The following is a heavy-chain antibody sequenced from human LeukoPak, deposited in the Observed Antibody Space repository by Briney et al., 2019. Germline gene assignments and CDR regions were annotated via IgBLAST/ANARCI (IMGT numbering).Heavy chain of an antibody. V-gene: IGHV3-66*01. D-gene: IGHD6-19*01. J-gene: IGHJ4*02. Sequence: SGGSLRLSCAASGFTVSSNYMSWVRQAPGKGLEWVSVIYSGGSTYYADSVKGRFTISRDNSKNTLYLQMNSLRAEDTAVYYCARDRRGWAYFDYWGQGTLVIVSS. CDR1: GFTVSSNY. CDR3: ARDRRGWAYFDY. CDR2: IYSGGST.